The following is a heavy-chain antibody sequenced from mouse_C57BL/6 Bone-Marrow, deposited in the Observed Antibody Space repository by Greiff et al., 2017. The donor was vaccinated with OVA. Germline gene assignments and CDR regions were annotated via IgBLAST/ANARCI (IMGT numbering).Heavy chain of an antibody. Sequence: DVQLQESGPGLVKPSQTVSLTCTVTGISITTGNYRWSWIRQFPGNKLEWIGYIYYSGTITYNPSLTSRTTITRDTSKNQFFLEMNSLTAEDTATYYCARGSSYFDYWGQGTTLTVSS. J-gene: IGHJ2*01. D-gene: IGHD1-1*01. V-gene: IGHV3-5*02. CDR2: IYYSGTI. CDR1: GISITTGNYR. CDR3: ARGSSYFDY.